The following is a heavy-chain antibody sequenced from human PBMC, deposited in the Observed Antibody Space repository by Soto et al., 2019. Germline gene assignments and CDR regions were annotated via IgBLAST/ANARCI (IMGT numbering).Heavy chain of an antibody. Sequence: SETLSLTCAVYGGSFSGYYWSWIRQPPGKGLEWIGEINHSGSTNYNPSLKSRVTISVDTSKNQFSLKLSSVTAADTAVYHCARGADYGDYVEGDWFDPWGQGTLVTVSS. D-gene: IGHD4-17*01. CDR3: ARGADYGDYVEGDWFDP. CDR2: INHSGST. V-gene: IGHV4-34*01. CDR1: GGSFSGYY. J-gene: IGHJ5*02.